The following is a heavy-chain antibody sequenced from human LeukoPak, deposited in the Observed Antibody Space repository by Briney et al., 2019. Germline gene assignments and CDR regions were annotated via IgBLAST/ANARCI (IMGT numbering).Heavy chain of an antibody. V-gene: IGHV4-59*01. Sequence: SETLSLTCTVSGGSISSYYWSWIRQPPGKGLEWIGYIYYSGSTNYNPSLKSRVTISVDTSKNQFSLKLSSVTAADTAVYYCARVRRGDYADPGRDYMDVWGKGTTVTISS. D-gene: IGHD4-17*01. CDR2: IYYSGST. CDR1: GGSISSYY. J-gene: IGHJ6*03. CDR3: ARVRRGDYADPGRDYMDV.